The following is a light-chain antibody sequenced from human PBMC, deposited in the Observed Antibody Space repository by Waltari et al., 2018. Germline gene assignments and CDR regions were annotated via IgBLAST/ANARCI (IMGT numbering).Light chain of an antibody. V-gene: IGKV4-1*01. CDR1: QSVLYSSNNKNY. CDR3: QQSYSPHRT. CDR2: WAS. Sequence: DIVMTQSSDSLAVSLGERDTIPCKPSQSVLYSSNNKNYLAWYQQKPGQPPKLLNYWASIQESGVPDRFSGSGSETDFTLTISSLQAEDVAVYYCQQSYSPHRTFGQGTRVEIK. J-gene: IGKJ1*01.